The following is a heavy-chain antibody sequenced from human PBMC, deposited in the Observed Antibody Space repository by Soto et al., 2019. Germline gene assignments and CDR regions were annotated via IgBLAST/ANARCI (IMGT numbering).Heavy chain of an antibody. Sequence: VQVVESGGTLVQPGGSLRLSCEVSGFDFPGFWMNWVRQAPGKGLEWVANINHGGSETNFLDSVKGRFTISRDNGNRTLYLQMNSLRVKATSVYYCTRGGRDLDFWGQGTVVIVSS. CDR1: GFDFPGFW. V-gene: IGHV3-7*04. CDR2: INHGGSET. CDR3: TRGGRDLDF. D-gene: IGHD2-21*02. J-gene: IGHJ4*02.